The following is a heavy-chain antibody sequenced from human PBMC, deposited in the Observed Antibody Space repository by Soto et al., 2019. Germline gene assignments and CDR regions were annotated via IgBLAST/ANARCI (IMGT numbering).Heavy chain of an antibody. J-gene: IGHJ4*02. CDR2: IIPIFGTA. V-gene: IGHV1-69*01. CDR3: ATYSSSWYDSGWDVDY. CDR1: GGTFSSYA. D-gene: IGHD6-13*01. Sequence: QVQLVQSGAEVKKPGSSVKVSCKASGGTFSSYAISWVRQAPGQGLEWMGGIIPIFGTANYAQKFQGRVTITADESTSTAYMELSSLRSEDTAVYYCATYSSSWYDSGWDVDYWGQGTLVTVSS.